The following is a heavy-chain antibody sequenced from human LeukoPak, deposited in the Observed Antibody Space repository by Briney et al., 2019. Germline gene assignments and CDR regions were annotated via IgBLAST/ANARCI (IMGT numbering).Heavy chain of an antibody. V-gene: IGHV3-33*01. J-gene: IGHJ4*02. CDR2: LGYDGTNI. Sequence: PGGSLRLSCAASGFTFSNYGMHWVRQAPGKGLEWVAVLGYDGTNIYYGDSVKGRFTISRDNAKNSLFLQMNSLRAEDTAVYYCARVYYYDSSGYYSFFDYWGQGTLVTVSS. D-gene: IGHD3-22*01. CDR1: GFTFSNYG. CDR3: ARVYYYDSSGYYSFFDY.